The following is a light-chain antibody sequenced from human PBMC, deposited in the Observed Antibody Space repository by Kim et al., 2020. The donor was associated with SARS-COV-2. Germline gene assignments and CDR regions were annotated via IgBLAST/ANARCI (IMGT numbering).Light chain of an antibody. V-gene: IGLV2-14*03. J-gene: IGLJ3*02. Sequence: QSALTQPASVSGSPGQSITISCTGTSSDVGVFNYVSWFQQHPGKVPKLMIYDVSNRPSGVSNRFSGSKSGNTASLTISGLQAEDEADYYCYSYTTSNTLVFGGGTQLTVL. CDR3: YSYTTSNTLV. CDR1: SSDVGVFNY. CDR2: DVS.